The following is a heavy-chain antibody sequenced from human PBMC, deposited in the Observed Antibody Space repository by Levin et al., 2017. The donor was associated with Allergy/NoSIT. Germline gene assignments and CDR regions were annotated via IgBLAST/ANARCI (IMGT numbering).Heavy chain of an antibody. V-gene: IGHV3-15*01. D-gene: IGHD2-2*01. CDR3: TTGHHCSSTSCYLGY. CDR2: IKSKTDGGTT. Sequence: LSLTCAASGFTFRNAWMSWVRQAPGKGLEWVGRIKSKTDGGTTDYAAPVKGRFSISRDDSKNTLYLQMNSLKTEDTAVYYCTTGHHCSSTSCYLGYWGQGTLVTVSS. CDR1: GFTFRNAW. J-gene: IGHJ4*02.